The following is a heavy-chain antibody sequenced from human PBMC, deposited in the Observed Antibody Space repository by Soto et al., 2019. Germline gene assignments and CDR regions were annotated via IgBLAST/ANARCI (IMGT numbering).Heavy chain of an antibody. CDR2: INQDGSQK. V-gene: IGHV3-7*03. D-gene: IGHD2-2*02. Sequence: GWSLRLSCAASGFTLSNYWMSWVRQAPGKGLEWVANINQDGSQKFYLDSVEGRFTISRDNARNSLYLQMNSLRAEDTAIYYFSRIDGSSSSCYIDGWGQGILFTVSS. CDR3: SRIDGSSSSCYIDG. J-gene: IGHJ4*02. CDR1: GFTLSNYW.